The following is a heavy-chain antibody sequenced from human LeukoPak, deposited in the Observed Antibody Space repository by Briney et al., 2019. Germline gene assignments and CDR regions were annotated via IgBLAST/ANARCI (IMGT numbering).Heavy chain of an antibody. Sequence: ASVKVSCKASGGTFSSYAISWVRQAPGQGLEWTGGIIPIFGTANYAQKFQGRVTITADESTSTAYMELSSLRSEDTAVYYCAREGDILTGYSTRIWSASDYWGQGTLVTVSS. CDR2: IIPIFGTA. V-gene: IGHV1-69*13. D-gene: IGHD3-9*01. CDR1: GGTFSSYA. CDR3: AREGDILTGYSTRIWSASDY. J-gene: IGHJ4*02.